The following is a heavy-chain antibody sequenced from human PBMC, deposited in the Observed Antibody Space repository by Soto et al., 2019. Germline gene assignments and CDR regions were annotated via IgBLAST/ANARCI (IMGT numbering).Heavy chain of an antibody. J-gene: IGHJ5*02. D-gene: IGHD4-17*01. CDR2: LYYSGST. Sequence: QVQLQESGPGLVKPSQTLSLTCTVSGGSISSGGYYWSWIRQHPGKGLEWIGYLYYSGSTYYNPYLKSRVTIAVDTSKNQCSLKLSSVTAADRAVYYCAREDLKDGDYGISAWCQGTLVTVSS. CDR1: GGSISSGGYY. CDR3: AREDLKDGDYGISA. V-gene: IGHV4-31*03.